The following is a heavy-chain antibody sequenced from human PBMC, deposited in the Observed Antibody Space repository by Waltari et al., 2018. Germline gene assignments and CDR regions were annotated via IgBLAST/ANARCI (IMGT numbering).Heavy chain of an antibody. CDR2: IYYSVST. V-gene: IGHV4-59*11. J-gene: IGHJ4*02. D-gene: IGHD4-17*01. CDR1: GGSISSHY. Sequence: QVQLQESGPGLVKPSETLSLTCTVSGGSISSHYWSWIRQPPGKGLEWIGYIYYSVSTNYNPSLKSRVTISVDTSKNQFSLKLSSVTAADTAVYYCARVTDYEDYWGQGTLVTVSS. CDR3: ARVTDYEDY.